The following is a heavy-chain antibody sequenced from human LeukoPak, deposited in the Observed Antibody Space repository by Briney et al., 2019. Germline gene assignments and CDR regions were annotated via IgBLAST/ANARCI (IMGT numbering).Heavy chain of an antibody. CDR1: GFTVSSNY. D-gene: IGHD1-26*01. CDR2: IYSGGST. V-gene: IGHV3-66*01. CDR3: ARDRLVGATSSGAFDI. Sequence: GGSLRLSCAASGFTVSSNYMSWVRQAPGKGLEWVSVIYSGGSTYYADSVKGRFTISRDNSKNTLYLQMNSLRAEDTAVYYCARDRLVGATSSGAFDIWGQGTMVTVSS. J-gene: IGHJ3*02.